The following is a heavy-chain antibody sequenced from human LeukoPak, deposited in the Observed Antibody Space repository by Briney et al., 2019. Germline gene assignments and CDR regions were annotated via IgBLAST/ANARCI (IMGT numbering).Heavy chain of an antibody. D-gene: IGHD6-13*01. Sequence: GGSLRLSCAASGFTFSTYVMSWVRQAPGKGLEWVSGISGSGDNTYYADSVKGRFTISRDNSKNTLYLQMNSLRAEDTAVYYCAVATGAAADFSSGFDPWGQGTLVTVSS. CDR1: GFTFSTYV. J-gene: IGHJ5*02. CDR2: ISGSGDNT. CDR3: AVATGAAADFSSGFDP. V-gene: IGHV3-23*01.